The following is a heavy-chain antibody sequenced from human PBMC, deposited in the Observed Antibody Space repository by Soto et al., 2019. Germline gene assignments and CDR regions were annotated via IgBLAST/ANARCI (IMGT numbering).Heavy chain of an antibody. Sequence: GSVKVSCQGSGFTFTNHCISWVRQAPGQGLEWMGWISAYNGNTNYAQKLQGRVTMTTDTSTSTAYMELRSLRSDDTAVYYCARDNVLSAELFDPWGQGSLVTVSS. CDR1: GFTFTNHC. J-gene: IGHJ5*02. CDR2: ISAYNGNT. D-gene: IGHD3-3*01. CDR3: ARDNVLSAELFDP. V-gene: IGHV1-18*01.